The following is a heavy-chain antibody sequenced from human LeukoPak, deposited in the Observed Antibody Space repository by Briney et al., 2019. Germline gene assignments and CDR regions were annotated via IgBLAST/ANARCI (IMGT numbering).Heavy chain of an antibody. D-gene: IGHD3-10*01. CDR3: AREWHYGSTTAFDY. Sequence: GGSLRLSCAASGFTFDDYGMSWVRQAPGKGLEWVSGINWNGGSTGYADSVKGGFTISRDNAKNSLYLQINSLRAEDTALYYCAREWHYGSTTAFDYWGQGTLVTVSS. CDR2: INWNGGST. J-gene: IGHJ4*02. CDR1: GFTFDDYG. V-gene: IGHV3-20*04.